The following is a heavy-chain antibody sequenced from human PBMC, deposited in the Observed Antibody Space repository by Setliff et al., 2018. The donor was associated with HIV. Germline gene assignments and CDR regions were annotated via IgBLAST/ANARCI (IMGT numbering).Heavy chain of an antibody. CDR1: GYSFINYA. D-gene: IGHD3-22*01. CDR3: ARDGYYYDSSGHLAYYFDY. J-gene: IGHJ4*02. V-gene: IGHV7-4-1*02. Sequence: ASVKVSCKASGYSFINYAINWLRQAPGRGLEWMGWIHTEQGFPMYAQGFTGRFVFSLDPSVNTAYLQINSLTPDDGGVYYCARDGYYYDSSGHLAYYFDYWGQGTLVTVSS. CDR2: IHTEQGFP.